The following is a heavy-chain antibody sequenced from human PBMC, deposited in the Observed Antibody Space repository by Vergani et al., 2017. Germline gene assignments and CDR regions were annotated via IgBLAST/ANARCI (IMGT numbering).Heavy chain of an antibody. D-gene: IGHD3-22*01. V-gene: IGHV1-69*18. CDR1: GGTFSSYA. J-gene: IGHJ4*02. Sequence: QVQLVQSGAEVKKPGSSVKVSCKASGGTFSSYAISWVRQAPGQGLGRLGRIISIFGTTSYAQKFPGRVTILADETTSRAFMGLSSLRSEETAVYYCARSSGYYSYYFDFWGQEPLVTVSS. CDR3: ARSSGYYSYYFDF. CDR2: IISIFGTT.